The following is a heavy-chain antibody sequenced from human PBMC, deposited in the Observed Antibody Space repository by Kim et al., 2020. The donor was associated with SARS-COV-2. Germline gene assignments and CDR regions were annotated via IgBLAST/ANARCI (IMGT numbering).Heavy chain of an antibody. CDR3: ARLSGGSFDFQH. J-gene: IGHJ1*01. D-gene: IGHD2-15*01. CDR1: GGSISSSSYY. V-gene: IGHV4-39*01. Sequence: SETLSLTCTVSGGSISSSSYYWGWIRQPPGKGLEWIGSIYYSGSTYYNPSLKSRVTISVDTSKNQFSLKLSSVTAADTAVYYCARLSGGSFDFQHWGQGTLVTVSS. CDR2: IYYSGST.